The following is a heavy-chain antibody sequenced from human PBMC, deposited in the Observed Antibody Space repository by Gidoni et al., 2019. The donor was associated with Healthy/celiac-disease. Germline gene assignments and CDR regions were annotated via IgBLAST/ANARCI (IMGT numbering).Heavy chain of an antibody. V-gene: IGHV3-9*01. CDR2: ISWNSGSI. Sequence: EVQLVESGGGLVQPGRSLSLSCAASGFTFDDYAMPWVRQAPGKGLEWVSGISWNSGSIGYADSVKGRFTISRDNAKNSLYLQMNSLRAEDTALYYCAKDGDYDYVWGSYRPYFDYWGQGTLVTVSS. CDR3: AKDGDYDYVWGSYRPYFDY. J-gene: IGHJ4*02. D-gene: IGHD3-16*02. CDR1: GFTFDDYA.